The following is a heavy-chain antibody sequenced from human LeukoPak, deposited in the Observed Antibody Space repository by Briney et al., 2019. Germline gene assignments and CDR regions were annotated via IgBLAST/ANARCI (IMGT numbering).Heavy chain of an antibody. Sequence: GASVKVSCKASGYSFTGYYMHWVRQAPGQGLEWMGGIIPTFDIANYAQKFQGRVTISADKSTSTDYMELSSLRSEDTAVYYCARVGGLGYSGYDPPAPHYYYYYMDVWGKGTTVTISS. V-gene: IGHV1-69*10. CDR1: GYSFTGYY. J-gene: IGHJ6*03. CDR2: IIPTFDIA. D-gene: IGHD5-12*01. CDR3: ARVGGLGYSGYDPPAPHYYYYYMDV.